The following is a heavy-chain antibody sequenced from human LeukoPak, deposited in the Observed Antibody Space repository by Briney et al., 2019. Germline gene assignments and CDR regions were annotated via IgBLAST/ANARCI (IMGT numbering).Heavy chain of an antibody. CDR2: ISGSGGNT. Sequence: PGGSLRLSCAASGFTFSSDGMSWVRQAQGKGLEWISGISGSGGNTYYADPVKGRFTISRDNSKNTLYLQMNSLRAEDTAVYYCARGNQWLAAYNWFDPWGQGTLVTVSS. J-gene: IGHJ5*02. D-gene: IGHD3-22*01. CDR3: ARGNQWLAAYNWFDP. CDR1: GFTFSSDG. V-gene: IGHV3-23*01.